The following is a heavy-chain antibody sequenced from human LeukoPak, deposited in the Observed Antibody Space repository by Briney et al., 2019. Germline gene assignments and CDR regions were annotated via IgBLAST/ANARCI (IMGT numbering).Heavy chain of an antibody. CDR1: GGSFSGYY. V-gene: IGHV4-34*01. J-gene: IGHJ4*02. CDR2: INHSGST. D-gene: IGHD3-9*01. CDR3: ARGYWGILTGYYNY. Sequence: PSGTLSLTCAVSGGSFSGYYWSWIRQPPGKGLEWIGEINHSGSTNYNPSLKSRVTISGDSSKNELSLKLSSVTAADTAVYHCARGYWGILTGYYNYWGRGTLVTVSS.